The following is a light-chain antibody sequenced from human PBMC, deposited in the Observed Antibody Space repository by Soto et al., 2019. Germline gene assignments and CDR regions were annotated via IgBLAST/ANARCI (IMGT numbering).Light chain of an antibody. V-gene: IGLV2-8*01. CDR3: SSYGATSTGSNKYV. J-gene: IGLJ1*01. Sequence: QSALTQPPSASGSPGQSVTISCTGTSSDIGGYNYVSWFQQHPGKAPRLMIYEVTKRPSGVPDRFSGSKSGNTASLTVSGLQAEDEADYYCSSYGATSTGSNKYVFGTGTKLTVL. CDR1: SSDIGGYNY. CDR2: EVT.